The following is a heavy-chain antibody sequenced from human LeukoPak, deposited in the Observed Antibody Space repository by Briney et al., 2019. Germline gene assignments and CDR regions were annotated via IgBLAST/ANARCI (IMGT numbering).Heavy chain of an antibody. CDR3: AKGAIVGALVYYFDY. J-gene: IGHJ4*02. CDR2: ISWNSGSI. V-gene: IGHV3-9*01. CDR1: GFTFDDYA. D-gene: IGHD1-26*01. Sequence: GGSLRLSCAASGFTFDDYAMHWVRQAPGKGLEWVSGISWNSGSIGYADSVKGRFTISRDNAKNSLYLQMNSLRAEDTALYYCAKGAIVGALVYYFDYWGQGTLVTVSS.